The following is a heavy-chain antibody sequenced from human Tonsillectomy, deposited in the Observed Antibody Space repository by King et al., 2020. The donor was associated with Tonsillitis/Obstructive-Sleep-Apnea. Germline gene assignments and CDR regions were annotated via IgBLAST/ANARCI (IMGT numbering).Heavy chain of an antibody. CDR2: IIPIFGTA. Sequence: QLVQSGAEVKKPGSSVKVSCKASGGTFSSYAISWVRQAPGQGLEWMGGIIPIFGTANYAQKFQGRVTITADESTSTAYIELSSLRAEDTAVYYCARAGGYSYGYGRYYYYMDVWGKGTTVTVSS. J-gene: IGHJ6*03. V-gene: IGHV1-69*01. CDR1: GGTFSSYA. D-gene: IGHD5-18*01. CDR3: ARAGGYSYGYGRYYYYMDV.